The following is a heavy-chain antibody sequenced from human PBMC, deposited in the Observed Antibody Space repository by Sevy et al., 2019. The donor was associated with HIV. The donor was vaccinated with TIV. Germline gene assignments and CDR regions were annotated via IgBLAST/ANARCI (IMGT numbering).Heavy chain of an antibody. J-gene: IGHJ4*02. D-gene: IGHD5-12*01. Sequence: GGSLRLSCTSSGFTFGDYAMSWFRQAPGKGLEWVVFIRRNSHEPYGGTTEYAASVKGRLTISRDDSKRMAYLQMNSLKTEDTAVFYCTRALATADTPEYYFDYWGQGILVTVSS. CDR2: IRRNSHEPYGGTT. CDR1: GFTFGDYA. CDR3: TRALATADTPEYYFDY. V-gene: IGHV3-49*03.